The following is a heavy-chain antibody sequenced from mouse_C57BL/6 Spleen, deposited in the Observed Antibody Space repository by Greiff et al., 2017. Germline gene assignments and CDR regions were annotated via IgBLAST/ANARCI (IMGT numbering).Heavy chain of an antibody. D-gene: IGHD1-1*01. J-gene: IGHJ1*03. V-gene: IGHV1-39*01. Sequence: QLQESGPELVKPGASVKISCKASGYSFTDYNMNWVKQSNGKSLEWIGVLNPNYGTTSYNQKFKGKATLTVDQSSSTAYMQLNSLTSEDSAVYYCARSTTVVVWYFDVWGTGTTVTVSS. CDR3: ARSTTVVVWYFDV. CDR2: LNPNYGTT. CDR1: GYSFTDYN.